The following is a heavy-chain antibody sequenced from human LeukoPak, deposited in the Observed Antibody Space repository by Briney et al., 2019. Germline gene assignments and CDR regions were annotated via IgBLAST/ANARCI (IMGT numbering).Heavy chain of an antibody. CDR2: FSGSSTRATTI. CDR3: ARDRANRDGRFDY. V-gene: IGHV3-48*01. CDR1: DFTFSTYN. Sequence: GGSLRLSCVVSDFTFSTYNLNWVRQAPGKGLEWVSHFSGSSTRATTISYADSVKGRFTMSRDNAKNSLYLQMNSLRAEDTAVYYCARDRANRDGRFDYWGQGTLVAVSS. J-gene: IGHJ4*02. D-gene: IGHD5-24*01.